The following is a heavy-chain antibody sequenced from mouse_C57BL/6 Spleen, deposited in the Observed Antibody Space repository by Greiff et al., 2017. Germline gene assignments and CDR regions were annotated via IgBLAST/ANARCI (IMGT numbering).Heavy chain of an antibody. CDR1: GYTFTSYW. Sequence: QVQLQQPGAELVKPGASVKLSCKASGYTFTSYWMHWVKQRPGRGLEWIGRIEPNSGGTKYNEKFKSKATLTVDKSSSTAYMQLSSLTSEDSAVYYCARRYSNYPYYAMDYWGQGTSVTVSS. CDR3: ARRYSNYPYYAMDY. CDR2: IEPNSGGT. D-gene: IGHD2-5*01. V-gene: IGHV1-72*01. J-gene: IGHJ4*01.